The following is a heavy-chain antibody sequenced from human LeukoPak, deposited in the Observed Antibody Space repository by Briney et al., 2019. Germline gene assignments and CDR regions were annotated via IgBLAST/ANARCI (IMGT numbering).Heavy chain of an antibody. CDR1: GFTFSSYA. V-gene: IGHV3-23*01. CDR3: AKDLWRTDTAMVRLDY. D-gene: IGHD5-18*01. J-gene: IGHJ4*02. CDR2: ISGSGGST. Sequence: GGSLRLSCAASGFTFSSYAMSWVRQAPGKGLEWVSAISGSGGSTYYADSVKGRFTISRDNSKNTLYLQMNSLRAEDTAVYYCAKDLWRTDTAMVRLDYWGQGTLVTVSS.